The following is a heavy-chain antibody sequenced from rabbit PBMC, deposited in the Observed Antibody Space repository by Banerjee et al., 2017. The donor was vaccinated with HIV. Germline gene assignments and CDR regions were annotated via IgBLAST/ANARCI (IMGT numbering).Heavy chain of an antibody. CDR1: GFFFSSVYD. V-gene: IGHV1S45*01. CDR3: ARGDVGYAGWGYAPMDL. D-gene: IGHD4-2*01. Sequence: QEQLVESGGDLVKPGASLTLTCTSSGFFFSSVYDMCWVRPAPGKGLEWIACINTNSGNTVYATWAKGRFTISKTSWTTVTLQMTSLTAADTATYFCARGDVGYAGWGYAPMDLWGPGTLVTVS. CDR2: INTNSGNT. J-gene: IGHJ6*01.